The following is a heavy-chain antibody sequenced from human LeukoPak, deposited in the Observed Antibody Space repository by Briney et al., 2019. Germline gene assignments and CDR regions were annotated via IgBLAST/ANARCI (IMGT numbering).Heavy chain of an antibody. CDR1: GGSISSYY. J-gene: IGHJ4*02. CDR3: ARDHCTNGVCYIKY. V-gene: IGHV4-59*01. CDR2: IYYSGST. Sequence: SETLSLTCTVSGGSISSYYWSWIRQPPGEGLEWIGYIYYSGSTNYNPSLKSRVTISVDTSKNQFSLKLSSVTAADTAVYYCARDHCTNGVCYIKYWGQGTLVTVSS. D-gene: IGHD2-8*01.